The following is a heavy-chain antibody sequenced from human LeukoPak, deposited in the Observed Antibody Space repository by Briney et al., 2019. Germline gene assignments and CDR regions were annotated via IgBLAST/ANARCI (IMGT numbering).Heavy chain of an antibody. V-gene: IGHV3-74*01. J-gene: IGHJ4*02. CDR1: GFTFSSYW. CDR2: INSDGSST. CDR3: ARRGPYCTNGVCSVFDY. D-gene: IGHD2-8*01. Sequence: GSLRLSCAASGFTFSSYWMHWVRQAPGKGLVWVSRINSDGSSTSYADSVKGRFTISRDNSKNTLYLQMNSLRAEDTAVYYCARRGPYCTNGVCSVFDYWGQGTLVTVSS.